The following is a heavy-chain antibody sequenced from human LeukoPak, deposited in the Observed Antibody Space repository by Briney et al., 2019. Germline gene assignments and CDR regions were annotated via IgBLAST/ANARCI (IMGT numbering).Heavy chain of an antibody. CDR1: GGSISSGSYY. Sequence: SETLSLTCTVSGGSISSGSYYWGWIRQPAGKGLEWIGRIYTSGSTSYNPSLTSRVTISVDTSKNQFSLKLYSVTAADAAVYFCARDLRITARPPTYYYYYYMDVWGKGTTVTVSS. CDR3: ARDLRITARPPTYYYYYYMDV. CDR2: IYTSGST. V-gene: IGHV4-61*02. D-gene: IGHD6-6*01. J-gene: IGHJ6*03.